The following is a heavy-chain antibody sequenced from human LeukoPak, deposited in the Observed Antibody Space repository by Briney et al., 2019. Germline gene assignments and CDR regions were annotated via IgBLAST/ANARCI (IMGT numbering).Heavy chain of an antibody. CDR1: GYTFTSYD. D-gene: IGHD3-22*01. CDR2: MNPNSGNT. V-gene: IGHV1-8*01. Sequence: ASVKVSCKASGYTFTSYDINWVRQATGQGLEWMGWMNPNSGNTGYAQKFQGRVTMTRNTSISTAYMELSSLRSEDTAVYYCARDKFYYDDSSGYYGIDYWGQGTLVTVSS. J-gene: IGHJ4*02. CDR3: ARDKFYYDDSSGYYGIDY.